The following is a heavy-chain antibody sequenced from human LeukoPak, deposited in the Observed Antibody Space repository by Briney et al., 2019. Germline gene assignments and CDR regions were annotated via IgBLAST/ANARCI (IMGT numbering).Heavy chain of an antibody. CDR1: GGSFSGYY. D-gene: IGHD5-24*01. Sequence: SETLSLTCAVYGGSFSGYYWSWIRQPPGKGLEWIGEINHSGSTNYNPSLKSRVTISVDTSKNQFSLKLSSVTAADTAVYYCAGYPPTRDGLEMATIHALDYWGQGTLVTVSS. CDR3: AGYPPTRDGLEMATIHALDY. V-gene: IGHV4-34*01. CDR2: INHSGST. J-gene: IGHJ4*02.